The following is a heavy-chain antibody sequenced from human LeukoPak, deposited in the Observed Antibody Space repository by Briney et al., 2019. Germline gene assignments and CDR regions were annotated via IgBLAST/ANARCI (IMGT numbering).Heavy chain of an antibody. CDR1: GYTFTTYA. D-gene: IGHD6-19*01. CDR2: INAGNGNT. Sequence: ASVKVSCKASGYTFTTYAMHWVRQAPGQRLEWMGWINAGNGNTKYSQKFQGRVTITRDTSASTAYMELSSLRSEDTAVYYCARGIAVAGTGRWFDPWGQGTLVTVSS. V-gene: IGHV1-3*01. J-gene: IGHJ5*02. CDR3: ARGIAVAGTGRWFDP.